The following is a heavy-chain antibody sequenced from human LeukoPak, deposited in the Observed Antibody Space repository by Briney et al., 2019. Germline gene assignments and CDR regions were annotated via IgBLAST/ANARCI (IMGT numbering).Heavy chain of an antibody. CDR2: IYHSGST. J-gene: IGHJ6*03. D-gene: IGHD3-10*01. CDR1: GGSISSSDW. Sequence: SETLSLTCAVSGGSISSSDWWSWVRQPPGKGLEWIGEIYHSGSTNYNPSLKSRVTISVDKSKNQFSLNLSSVTAADTAVYYCARDGDYYGSGSYYNVYYYYYMDVWGKGTTVTISS. CDR3: ARDGDYYGSGSYYNVYYYYYMDV. V-gene: IGHV4-4*02.